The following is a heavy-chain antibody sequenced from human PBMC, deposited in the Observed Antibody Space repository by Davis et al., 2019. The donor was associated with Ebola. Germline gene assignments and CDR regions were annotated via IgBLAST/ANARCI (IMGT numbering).Heavy chain of an antibody. J-gene: IGHJ5*02. V-gene: IGHV3-7*03. CDR3: ATDARAGFDP. CDR2: VNQDGSQT. D-gene: IGHD6-19*01. Sequence: PGGSLRLSCAASGFTFSRYWMSWVRQAPGRGLEWVATVNQDGSQTYYVASVKGRFTMSRDDAKNSLYLQMNNLRVDDTAVYYCATDARAGFDPWGQGTLVTVSS. CDR1: GFTFSRYW.